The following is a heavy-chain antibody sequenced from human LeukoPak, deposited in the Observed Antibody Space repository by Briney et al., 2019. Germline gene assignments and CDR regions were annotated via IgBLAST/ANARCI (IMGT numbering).Heavy chain of an antibody. D-gene: IGHD3-16*01. CDR2: IYYSGST. J-gene: IGHJ5*02. V-gene: IGHV4-59*08. CDR3: ARMGGPVESHWFDP. CDR1: GGSISSYY. Sequence: SETLSLTCTASGGSISSYYWSWIRQPPGKGLEWIGYIYYSGSTNYNPSLKSRVTISVDTSKNQFSLKLSSVTAADTAVYYCARMGGPVESHWFDPWGQGTLVTVSS.